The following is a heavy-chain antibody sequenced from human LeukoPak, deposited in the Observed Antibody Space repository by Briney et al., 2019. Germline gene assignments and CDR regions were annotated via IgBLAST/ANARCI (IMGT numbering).Heavy chain of an antibody. CDR2: ISSSGSTI. Sequence: GGSLRLSCAASGFTFSSYEMNWVRQAPGKGLEWVSYISSSGSTIYYADSVKGRFTISRDNAKNSLYLQMNSLRAEDTAVYYCASGVDTATFDYWGQGTLVTVSS. J-gene: IGHJ4*02. V-gene: IGHV3-48*03. CDR3: ASGVDTATFDY. CDR1: GFTFSSYE. D-gene: IGHD5-18*01.